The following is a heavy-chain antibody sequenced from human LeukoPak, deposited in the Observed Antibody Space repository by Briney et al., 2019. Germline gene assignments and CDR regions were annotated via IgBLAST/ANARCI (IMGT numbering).Heavy chain of an antibody. D-gene: IGHD1-26*01. CDR2: ISYDGSNK. CDR1: GFTFSSYA. CDR3: ARDADSGSNPATLSRWFDP. J-gene: IGHJ5*02. V-gene: IGHV3-30*16. Sequence: GRSLRLSCAASGFTFSSYAMHWVRQAPGKGLEWVAVISYDGSNKYYADSVKGRFNVSRDNSKNTLYLQMNSLRAEDTAVYYCARDADSGSNPATLSRWFDPWGQGTLVTVSS.